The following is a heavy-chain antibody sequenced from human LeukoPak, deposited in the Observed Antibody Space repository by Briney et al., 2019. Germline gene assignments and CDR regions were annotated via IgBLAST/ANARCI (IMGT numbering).Heavy chain of an antibody. CDR2: IYYSGST. D-gene: IGHD1-26*01. V-gene: IGHV4-59*01. J-gene: IGHJ4*02. CDR1: GGSISSYY. Sequence: SETLSLTCTVSGGSISSYYWSRIRQPPGKGLEWIGYIYYSGSTNYNPSLKSRVTISVDTSKNQFSLKLSSVTAADTAVYYCARAVGATEYFDYWGQGTLVTVSS. CDR3: ARAVGATEYFDY.